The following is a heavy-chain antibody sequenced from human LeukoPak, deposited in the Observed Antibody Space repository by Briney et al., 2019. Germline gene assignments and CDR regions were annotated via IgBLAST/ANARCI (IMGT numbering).Heavy chain of an antibody. CDR1: GFNFSDHY. J-gene: IGHJ4*02. CDR2: ISGSGATL. D-gene: IGHD3-10*01. Sequence: GGSLRLSCAASGFNFSDHYMSWVRQTPGRPLEWVSYISGSGATLHHADSVKGRFTISRDNAKNSLYLQMNSLRAEDTAVYYCARGVYGPHDYWGQGTLVTVSS. V-gene: IGHV3-11*04. CDR3: ARGVYGPHDY.